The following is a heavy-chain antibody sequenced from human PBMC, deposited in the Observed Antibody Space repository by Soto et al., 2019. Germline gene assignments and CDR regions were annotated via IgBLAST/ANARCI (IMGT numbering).Heavy chain of an antibody. D-gene: IGHD3-16*01. CDR2: MNPNSGNT. V-gene: IGHV1-8*01. Sequence: QVQLVQSGAEVKKPGASVKVSCKASGYTFTSYDINWVRQATGQGLEWMGWMNPNSGNTGYAQKFQGRVTMTRNTSISTAYMELSSLRSEDTAVYYCARVPPERRCSRGGGGGYYCDYWGQGTLVTVSS. CDR1: GYTFTSYD. J-gene: IGHJ4*02. CDR3: ARVPPERRCSRGGGGGYYCDY.